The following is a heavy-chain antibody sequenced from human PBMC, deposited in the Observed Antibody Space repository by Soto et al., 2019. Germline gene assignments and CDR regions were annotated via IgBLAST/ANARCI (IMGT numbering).Heavy chain of an antibody. CDR1: GFNFSSYA. CDR2: ISGSGGST. V-gene: IGHV3-23*01. D-gene: IGHD6-19*01. Sequence: EVQLLASGGGLVQPGGSLRLSCAASGFNFSSYAMSWVRKAPGKGLEWVSAISGSGGSTYYADSVKGRFTIARDNSKNTLYLQMNSLRAEDTAVYYCAKEGEHSSGWANFDYWGQGTLVTVSS. CDR3: AKEGEHSSGWANFDY. J-gene: IGHJ4*02.